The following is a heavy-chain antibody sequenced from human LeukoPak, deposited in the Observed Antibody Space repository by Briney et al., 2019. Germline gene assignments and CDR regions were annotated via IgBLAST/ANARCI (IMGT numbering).Heavy chain of an antibody. CDR3: AREVGPWELRSADVFDI. CDR2: IYYSGST. CDR1: GGSISSYY. J-gene: IGHJ3*02. D-gene: IGHD1-26*01. Sequence: SETLSLTCTVSGGSISSYYWSWIRQPPGKGLEWIGYIYYSGSTNYNPSLKSRVTISVDTSKNQFSLKLSSVTAADTAVYYCAREVGPWELRSADVFDIWGQGTMVTVSS. V-gene: IGHV4-59*01.